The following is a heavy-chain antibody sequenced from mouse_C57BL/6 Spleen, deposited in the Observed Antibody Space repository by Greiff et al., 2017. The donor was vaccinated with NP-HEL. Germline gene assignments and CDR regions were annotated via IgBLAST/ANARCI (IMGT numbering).Heavy chain of an antibody. Sequence: VQLQESGPELVKPGASVKLSCKASGYTFTSYDINWVKQRPGQGLEWIGWIYPRDGSTKYNEKFKGKATLTVDTSSSTAYMELHSLTSEDSAVYFCARLNSPYAMDYWGQGTSVTVSS. V-gene: IGHV1-85*01. CDR2: IYPRDGST. D-gene: IGHD2-12*01. J-gene: IGHJ4*01. CDR3: ARLNSPYAMDY. CDR1: GYTFTSYD.